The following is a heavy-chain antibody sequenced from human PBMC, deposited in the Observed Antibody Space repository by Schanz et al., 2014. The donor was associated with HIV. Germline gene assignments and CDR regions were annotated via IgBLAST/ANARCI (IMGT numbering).Heavy chain of an antibody. Sequence: QVQLVQSGAEVKKPGASVKVSCKASGYTFTNYAINWVRQAPGQGLEWMGWINPNSGGTNYAQKFQGRVTLTRDTSITTAYMELTSLRPEDTAVYYCARRRGWGSYRYFPYGLDVWGHGTTVIVS. D-gene: IGHD3-16*02. V-gene: IGHV1-8*02. J-gene: IGHJ6*02. CDR2: INPNSGGT. CDR1: GYTFTNYA. CDR3: ARRRGWGSYRYFPYGLDV.